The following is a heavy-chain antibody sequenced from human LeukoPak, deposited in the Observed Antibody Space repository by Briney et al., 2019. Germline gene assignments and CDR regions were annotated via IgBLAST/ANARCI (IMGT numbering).Heavy chain of an antibody. CDR2: INPNSGGT. D-gene: IGHD6-19*01. Sequence: GASVKVSCKASGYTFTGYYMHWVRQAPGQGLEWMGWINPNSGGTNYAQKFQGRVTMTRDTSISTAYTELSRLRSDDTAVYYCARSGSSGARAHFQHRGQGTLVTVSS. CDR1: GYTFTGYY. J-gene: IGHJ1*01. V-gene: IGHV1-2*02. CDR3: ARSGSSGARAHFQH.